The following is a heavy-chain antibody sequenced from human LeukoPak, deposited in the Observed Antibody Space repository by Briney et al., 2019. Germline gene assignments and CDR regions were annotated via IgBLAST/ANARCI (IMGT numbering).Heavy chain of an antibody. Sequence: GGSLRLSCAASGFTVSSNYMSWVRQAPGKGLEWVSVIYSGGSTYYADSVEGRFTISRDNSKNTLYLQMNSLRAEDTAVYYCARETLDSSGWYVGFDYWGQGTLVTVSS. J-gene: IGHJ4*02. V-gene: IGHV3-53*01. D-gene: IGHD6-19*01. CDR2: IYSGGST. CDR3: ARETLDSSGWYVGFDY. CDR1: GFTVSSNY.